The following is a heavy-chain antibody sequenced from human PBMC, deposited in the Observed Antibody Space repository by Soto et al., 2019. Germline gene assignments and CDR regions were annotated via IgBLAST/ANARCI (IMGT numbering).Heavy chain of an antibody. J-gene: IGHJ5*02. CDR3: AREVGATLNWFDP. V-gene: IGHV1-69*13. Sequence: SVKVSCKASGGTFSSYAISWVRQAPGQGLEWMGGIIPIFGTANYAQKFQGRVTITADESTSTAYMELSSLRSEDTAVYYCAREVGATLNWFDPWGQGTLVTGSS. D-gene: IGHD1-26*01. CDR1: GGTFSSYA. CDR2: IIPIFGTA.